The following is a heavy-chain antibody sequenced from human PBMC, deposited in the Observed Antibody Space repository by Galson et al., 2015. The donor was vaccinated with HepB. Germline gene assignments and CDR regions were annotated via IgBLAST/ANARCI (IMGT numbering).Heavy chain of an antibody. V-gene: IGHV3-23*01. D-gene: IGHD6-19*01. J-gene: IGHJ4*02. Sequence: SLRLSCAASGFTFGNYAMTWVRQAPGKGLEWVSAISGSGGSTYYADSVKGRFTISRDNSKNTLYLQMNSLRAEDTAVYYCAKDSSGYSSGWPGDYWGQGTLVTVSS. CDR1: GFTFGNYA. CDR3: AKDSSGYSSGWPGDY. CDR2: ISGSGGST.